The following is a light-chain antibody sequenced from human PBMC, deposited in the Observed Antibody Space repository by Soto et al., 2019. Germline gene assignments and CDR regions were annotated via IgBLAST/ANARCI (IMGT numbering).Light chain of an antibody. Sequence: EIVLTQSPGTLSLSPGERGTLSCRASQSVTNTYLAWYQQKPGQAPRLLIYGESSRATGIPDRFSGSGSGTDFTLTIRRLEPEDLAVYYCQQYGSSPWTFGQGTKVEIK. CDR3: QQYGSSPWT. J-gene: IGKJ1*01. CDR2: GES. CDR1: QSVTNTY. V-gene: IGKV3-20*01.